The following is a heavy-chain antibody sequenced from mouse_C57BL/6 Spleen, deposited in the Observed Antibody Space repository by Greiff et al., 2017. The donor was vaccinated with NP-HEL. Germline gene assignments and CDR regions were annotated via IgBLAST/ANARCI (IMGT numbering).Heavy chain of an antibody. CDR2: IDPETGGT. CDR1: GYTFTDYE. V-gene: IGHV1-15*01. J-gene: IGHJ2*01. CDR3: TPYYSNYVVFDY. D-gene: IGHD2-5*01. Sequence: VKLQESGAELVRPGASVTLSCKASGYTFTDYEMHWVKQTPVHGLEWIGAIDPETGGTAYNQKFKGKAILTADKSSSTAYMELRSLTSEDSAVYYCTPYYSNYVVFDYWGQGTTLTVSS.